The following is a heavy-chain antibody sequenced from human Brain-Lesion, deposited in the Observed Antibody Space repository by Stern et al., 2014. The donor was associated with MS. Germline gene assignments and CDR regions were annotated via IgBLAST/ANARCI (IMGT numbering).Heavy chain of an antibody. CDR2: FDLEDGET. D-gene: IGHD1-26*01. Sequence: QVQLVQSGAEVKKPGASVKVSCKVSGYTLTELSMNWVRQAPRKGLEWMGGFDLEDGETIYAQKFQGRVTMTEDTSTDTAYMELSSLRSEDTAVYYCATLSPGAGGNYYRHFDYWGQGTLVTVSS. CDR1: GYTLTELS. CDR3: ATLSPGAGGNYYRHFDY. J-gene: IGHJ4*02. V-gene: IGHV1-24*01.